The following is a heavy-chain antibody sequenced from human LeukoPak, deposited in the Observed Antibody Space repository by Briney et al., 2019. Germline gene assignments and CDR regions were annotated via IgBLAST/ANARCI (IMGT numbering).Heavy chain of an antibody. J-gene: IGHJ4*02. CDR2: INHSGST. V-gene: IGHV4-34*01. CDR3: ARQERGKWLRLKGFDY. D-gene: IGHD5-12*01. CDR1: GGSFSGCY. Sequence: PSETLSLTCAVYGGSFSGCYWSWIRQPPGKGLEWIGEINHSGSTNYNPSLKSRVTISVDTSKNQFSLKLSSVTAADTAVYYCARQERGKWLRLKGFDYWGQGTLVTVSS.